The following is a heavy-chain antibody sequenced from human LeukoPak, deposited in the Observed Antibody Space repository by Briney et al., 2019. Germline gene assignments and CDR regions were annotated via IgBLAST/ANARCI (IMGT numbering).Heavy chain of an antibody. CDR3: ATDDAATARASGMDV. CDR2: ISRTRSHI. Sequence: PGGSLRLSCAASGFSFSNSDMNWVRQAQGKGLEWSSYISRTRSHIYYADSVRGRFTISRDNADNSLYLQMDSLRGEDTAVYYCATDDAATARASGMDVWGKGTRVTVSS. V-gene: IGHV3-21*01. CDR1: GFSFSNSD. D-gene: IGHD6-6*01. J-gene: IGHJ6*04.